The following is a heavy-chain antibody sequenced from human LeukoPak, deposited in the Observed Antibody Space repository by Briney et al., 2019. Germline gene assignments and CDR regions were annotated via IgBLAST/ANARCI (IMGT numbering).Heavy chain of an antibody. CDR2: IYTSGST. D-gene: IGHD3-22*01. J-gene: IGHJ4*02. CDR1: GGSISSGSYY. CDR3: ARVTGYMIEDYFDY. V-gene: IGHV4-61*02. Sequence: SETQSLTCTVSGGSISSGSYYWSWIRQPAGKGLEWIGRIYTSGSTNYNPSLKSRVTISVGTSKNQFSLRLSSVTAADTAVYYCARVTGYMIEDYFDYWGQGTLVTVSS.